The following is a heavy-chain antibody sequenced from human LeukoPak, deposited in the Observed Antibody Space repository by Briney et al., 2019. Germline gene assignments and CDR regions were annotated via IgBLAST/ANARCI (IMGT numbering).Heavy chain of an antibody. V-gene: IGHV4-39*01. CDR2: IYYSGCT. D-gene: IGHD4-17*01. CDR1: GGSISSSSYY. Sequence: SETLSLTCTVSGGSISSSSYYWGWIRQPPGKGLEWIGSIYYSGCTYYNPSLKSRVTISVDTSKNQSSLKLSSVTAADTAVYYCARHDDYGGGCFDYWGQGTLVTVSS. J-gene: IGHJ4*02. CDR3: ARHDDYGGGCFDY.